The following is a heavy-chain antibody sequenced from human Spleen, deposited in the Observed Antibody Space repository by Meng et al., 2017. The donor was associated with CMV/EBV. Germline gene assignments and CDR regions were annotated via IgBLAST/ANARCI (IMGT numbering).Heavy chain of an antibody. Sequence: KASGYTFTGYYMHWVRQAPGQGLEWMGWTNPNSGATNHAQKFQGRVIMTRDTSISTAYMELSSLTSDDTAVYYCARGGWLQFRGFDYWGQGTLVTVSS. J-gene: IGHJ4*02. CDR3: ARGGWLQFRGFDY. D-gene: IGHD5-24*01. CDR2: TNPNSGAT. CDR1: GYTFTGYY. V-gene: IGHV1-2*02.